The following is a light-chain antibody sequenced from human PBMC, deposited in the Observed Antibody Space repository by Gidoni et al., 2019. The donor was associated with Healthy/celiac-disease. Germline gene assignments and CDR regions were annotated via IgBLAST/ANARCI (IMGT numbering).Light chain of an antibody. V-gene: IGLV3-19*01. CDR3: NSRDSSAQRV. J-gene: IGLJ2*01. CDR1: SLRSYY. Sequence: SSELTQDPAVSVALGQIVRITCQGDSLRSYYASWYQQKPGQAPVLVIYGKNNRPSGIPDPFSGSSSGNTASLPITGAQAEDEADYYCNSRDSSAQRVFGGGTKLTVL. CDR2: GKN.